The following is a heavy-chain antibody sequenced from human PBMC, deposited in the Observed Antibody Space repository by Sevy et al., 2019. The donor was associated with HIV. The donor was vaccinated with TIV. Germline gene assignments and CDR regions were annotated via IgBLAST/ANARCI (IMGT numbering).Heavy chain of an antibody. J-gene: IGHJ4*02. CDR3: AKTKDYYDNSAYPFDY. V-gene: IGHV1-24*01. D-gene: IGHD3-22*01. CDR2: FDPEDGET. Sequence: ASVKVSCKVSGYTLTQLSMHWVRQAPGKGLEWMASFDPEDGETIYAQKFQGRVTMTEDTSTDTAYMELSSLRSEDTAVYYCAKTKDYYDNSAYPFDYWGQGTLVTVSS. CDR1: GYTLTQLS.